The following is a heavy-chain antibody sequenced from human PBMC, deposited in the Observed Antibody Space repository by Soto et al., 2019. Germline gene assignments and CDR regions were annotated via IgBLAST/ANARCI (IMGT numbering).Heavy chain of an antibody. J-gene: IGHJ4*02. V-gene: IGHV3-33*01. CDR1: GFTFSSYG. Sequence: ESGGGVVQPGRSLRLSCAASGFTFSSYGMHWVRQAPGKGLEWVAVIWYDGSNKYYADSVKGRFTISRDNSKNTLYLQMNSLRAEDTAVYYCARDSVYGSGWEDYWGQGTLVTVSS. CDR2: IWYDGSNK. CDR3: ARDSVYGSGWEDY. D-gene: IGHD6-19*01.